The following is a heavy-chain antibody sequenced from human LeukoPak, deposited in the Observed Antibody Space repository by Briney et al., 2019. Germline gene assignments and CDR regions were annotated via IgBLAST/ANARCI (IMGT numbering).Heavy chain of an antibody. CDR1: EFTFSHYY. CDR3: ASDPGYSSSWYWDF. V-gene: IGHV3-11*05. CDR2: ITGSSSST. D-gene: IGHD6-13*01. Sequence: GGSLRLSCAASEFTFSHYYMNWIRQTPGKGLEWVASITGSSSSTKYADSVEGRFTISRDNAKNSLYLQMDSLRAEDTAVYYCASDPGYSSSWYWDFWGQGTLVTVSP. J-gene: IGHJ4*02.